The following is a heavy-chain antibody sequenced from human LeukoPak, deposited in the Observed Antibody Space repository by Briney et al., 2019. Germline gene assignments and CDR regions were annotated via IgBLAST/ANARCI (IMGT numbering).Heavy chain of an antibody. CDR3: ARSYDTSGYYYYFDY. V-gene: IGHV4-59*11. J-gene: IGHJ4*02. CDR1: GGSISGRY. D-gene: IGHD3-22*01. CDR2: IYYRGNT. Sequence: PSETLSLTCTVSGGSISGRYWSWIRQSPGKGLEWIGYIYYRGNTNYNPSLKSRVTISVDTSKNQFSLRLTSVTAADTGVYYCARSYDTSGYYYYFDYWGQGTLVTVSS.